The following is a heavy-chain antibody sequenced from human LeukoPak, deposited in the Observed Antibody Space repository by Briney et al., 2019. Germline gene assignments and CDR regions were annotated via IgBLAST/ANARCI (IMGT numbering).Heavy chain of an antibody. CDR2: IGGKPKGYAT. Sequence: PGGSLRLSCAASGFRFSDCDMHWVRQVPGKGLEWVGRIGGKPKGYATAYAASVKGRFTISRDESKNTAYLQMNSLRPEDKAVYYCTTYSSGHHWGQGTLVTVSS. V-gene: IGHV3-73*01. J-gene: IGHJ5*02. D-gene: IGHD6-19*01. CDR3: TTYSSGHH. CDR1: GFRFSDCD.